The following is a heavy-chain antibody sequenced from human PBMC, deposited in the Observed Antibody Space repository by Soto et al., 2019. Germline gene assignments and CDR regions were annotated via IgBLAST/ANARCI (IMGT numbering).Heavy chain of an antibody. CDR1: GGTFSSYA. J-gene: IGHJ5*02. CDR2: IIPIFGTA. D-gene: IGHD3-22*01. CDR3: ARPTRYYYDSSGQSAWFDP. Sequence: QVQLVQSGAEVKKPGSSVKVSCKASGGTFSSYAISWVRQAPGQGLEWMGGIIPIFGTANYAQKFQGRVTITADESTSTAYMELSSLRSEDTAVYYCARPTRYYYDSSGQSAWFDPWGQGTLAPVSS. V-gene: IGHV1-69*12.